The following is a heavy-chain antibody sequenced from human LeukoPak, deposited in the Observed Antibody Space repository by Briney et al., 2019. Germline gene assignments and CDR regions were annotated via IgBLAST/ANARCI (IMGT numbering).Heavy chain of an antibody. CDR3: LTGGFY. J-gene: IGHJ4*02. CDR1: GFTVSNQY. CDR2: IYVGGTT. D-gene: IGHD3-16*01. Sequence: GGSLRLSCAASGFTVSNQYMIWVRQAPGKGLEWVSLIYVGGTTFYADSVKGRLAISRDNSKNALYLQMNSLRAEETAVYYCLTGGFYWGQGALVTVSS. V-gene: IGHV3-66*01.